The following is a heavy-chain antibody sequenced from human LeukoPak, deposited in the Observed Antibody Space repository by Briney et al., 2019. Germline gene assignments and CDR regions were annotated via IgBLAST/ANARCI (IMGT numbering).Heavy chain of an antibody. CDR2: INRNGGST. CDR3: AREYMGGYYYDSSGYPPDY. V-gene: IGHV3-20*04. J-gene: IGHJ4*02. Sequence: GGSLRLSCAASGFTFDDYGMSWVRQAPGKGLEWVSGINRNGGSTGYADSVKGRFTISRDNAKNSLYLQMNSLRAEDTALYYCAREYMGGYYYDSSGYPPDYWGQGTLVTVSS. D-gene: IGHD3-22*01. CDR1: GFTFDDYG.